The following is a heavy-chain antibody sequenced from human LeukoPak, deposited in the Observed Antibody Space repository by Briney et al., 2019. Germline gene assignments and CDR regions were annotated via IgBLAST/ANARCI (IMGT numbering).Heavy chain of an antibody. Sequence: ASVKVSCTASGYTFTGYCMHWVRQAPGQGLEWMGWINPNSGGTNYAQKFQGWVTMTRDTSISTAYMELSRLRSDDTAVYYCARDPITMVRGVIYGMDVWGQGTTVTVSS. CDR1: GYTFTGYC. J-gene: IGHJ6*02. CDR3: ARDPITMVRGVIYGMDV. CDR2: INPNSGGT. V-gene: IGHV1-2*04. D-gene: IGHD3-10*01.